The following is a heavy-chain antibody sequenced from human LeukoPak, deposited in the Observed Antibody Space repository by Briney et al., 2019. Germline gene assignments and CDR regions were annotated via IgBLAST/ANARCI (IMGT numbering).Heavy chain of an antibody. CDR2: IYYNRAT. D-gene: IGHD2-2*01. Sequence: SETLSLTCTVSGGSVNSHFWSWTRQPPGKGLEMIGHIYYNRATTYNPSLRGRVTMSIDVSKNQFSLELTSVTTTDTAVYYCARFSSDCGETSCYLTYWGQGILVTVSS. CDR3: ARFSSDCGETSCYLTY. CDR1: GGSVNSHF. J-gene: IGHJ4*02. V-gene: IGHV4-59*02.